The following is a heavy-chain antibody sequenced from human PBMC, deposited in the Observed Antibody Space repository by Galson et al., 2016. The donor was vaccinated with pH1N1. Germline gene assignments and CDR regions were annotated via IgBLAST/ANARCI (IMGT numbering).Heavy chain of an antibody. CDR1: GFTFHDYT. J-gene: IGHJ6*02. Sequence: SLRLSCAASGFTFHDYTMNWVRQTPGQGLEWVPLVRWEGGSTYYADYVKGRFTVSRDNSKNSLYLQMNSLRSEDTALYYCAKEIQRGSYGMDVWGRGTTVTVSS. V-gene: IGHV3-43*01. CDR3: AKEIQRGSYGMDV. D-gene: IGHD3-16*01. CDR2: VRWEGGST.